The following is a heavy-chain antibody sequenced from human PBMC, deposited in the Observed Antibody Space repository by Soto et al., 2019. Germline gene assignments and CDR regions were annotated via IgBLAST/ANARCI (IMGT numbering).Heavy chain of an antibody. CDR2: IIHIFGTA. Sequence: SVKVSCKASGGTFSSYAISWVRQAPGQGLEWMGGIIHIFGTANYAQKFPGRVTITADESTSTAYMELSSLRSEDTAVYYCARVVVPAAIRVRYYYYGMDVWGQGTTVTVSS. V-gene: IGHV1-69*13. CDR1: GGTFSSYA. D-gene: IGHD2-2*01. J-gene: IGHJ6*02. CDR3: ARVVVPAAIRVRYYYYGMDV.